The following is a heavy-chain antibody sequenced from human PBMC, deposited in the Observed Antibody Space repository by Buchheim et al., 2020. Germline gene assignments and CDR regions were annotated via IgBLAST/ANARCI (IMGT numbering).Heavy chain of an antibody. V-gene: IGHV3-30*18. CDR2: VSYDGDKK. CDR3: AKDVRSEAAAMDS. J-gene: IGHJ4*02. Sequence: QVQLVESGGGVVQPGRSLRLSCAASGFTFNRNGMHWVRQAPSKGLEWVAVVSYDGDKKYYVDSVKGRFTISRDNSKNTVYLQMNSLRAEDTAVYYCAKDVRSEAAAMDSWGQGT. CDR1: GFTFNRNG. D-gene: IGHD6-13*01.